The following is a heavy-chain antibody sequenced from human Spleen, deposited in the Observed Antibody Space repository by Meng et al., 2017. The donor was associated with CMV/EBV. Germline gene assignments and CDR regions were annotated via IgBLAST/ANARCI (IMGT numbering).Heavy chain of an antibody. CDR2: ISGYNGNT. D-gene: IGHD1-26*01. J-gene: IGHJ5*02. CDR1: GYTFTSYG. Sequence: ASVKVSCKASGYTFTSYGISWVRQAPGQGLEWMGWISGYNGNTTYAQKFQDRVTMTTDTSTSTAYMELRNLRSDDTAVYYCARDARHGSRNWLDPWGQGTLVTVSS. CDR3: ARDARHGSRNWLDP. V-gene: IGHV1-18*01.